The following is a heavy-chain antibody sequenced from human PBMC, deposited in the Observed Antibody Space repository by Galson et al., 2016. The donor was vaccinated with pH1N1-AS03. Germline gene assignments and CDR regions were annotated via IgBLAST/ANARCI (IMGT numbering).Heavy chain of an antibody. J-gene: IGHJ2*01. Sequence: ETLSLTCSVSGGSINISPYNWGWIRQSPGKGLEWLGSVSFRGTTYYNPSLKSRVSTSMDTSENQISLTLSSVTATDTAVYYCARQAEGRMLTLRHRYFDFWGRGIRVTVSS. V-gene: IGHV4-39*01. CDR3: ARQAEGRMLTLRHRYFDF. CDR1: GGSINISPYN. CDR2: VSFRGTT. D-gene: IGHD1-14*01.